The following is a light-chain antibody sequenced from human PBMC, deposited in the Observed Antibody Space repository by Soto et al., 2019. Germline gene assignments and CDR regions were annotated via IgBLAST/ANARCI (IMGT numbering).Light chain of an antibody. CDR2: EVS. Sequence: QSVLTQPPSASGSPGQSVTISCTGTSSDVGGYNYVSWYQQHPGKAPKFMIYEVSKRPSGVPDRFSGSKSGNTASLTVSGLQAEDEADYYCSSYAGRNNLVVFGGGTKVTVL. CDR3: SSYAGRNNLVV. V-gene: IGLV2-8*01. J-gene: IGLJ2*01. CDR1: SSDVGGYNY.